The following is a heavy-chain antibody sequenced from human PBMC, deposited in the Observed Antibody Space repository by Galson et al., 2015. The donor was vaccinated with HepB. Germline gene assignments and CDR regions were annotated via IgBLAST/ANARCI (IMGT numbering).Heavy chain of an antibody. CDR2: IRYDEYEY. CDR3: VRDRTYKGGNFFDF. J-gene: IGHJ4*02. Sequence: SLRLSCAASGFSFSDYWMSWIRQAPGKRPEWAANIRYDEYEYYYADFVKGRFTISRDNARNSVFLQMSSLRRDDTAIYYCVRDRTYKGGNFFDFWGRGALVTVSS. V-gene: IGHV3-7*03. D-gene: IGHD3-10*01. CDR1: GFSFSDYW.